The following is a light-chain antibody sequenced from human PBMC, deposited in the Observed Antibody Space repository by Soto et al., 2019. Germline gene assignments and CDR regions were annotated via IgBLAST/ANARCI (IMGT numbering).Light chain of an antibody. CDR3: QQYGSSPLT. CDR1: QSVSSSY. Sequence: EIVLTQSPGTLSLSPGERATLSCRASQSVSSSYLAWYQQKPGQAPRLLIYGASSRATDITDRFSGSGSGTDFTLTISRLEPEDLAVYYCQQYGSSPLTFGEGTKVEIK. V-gene: IGKV3-20*01. J-gene: IGKJ4*01. CDR2: GAS.